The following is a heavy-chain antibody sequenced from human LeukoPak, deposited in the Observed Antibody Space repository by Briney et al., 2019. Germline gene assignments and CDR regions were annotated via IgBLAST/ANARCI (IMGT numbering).Heavy chain of an antibody. CDR3: ATWAFYHGMDG. D-gene: IGHD2/OR15-2a*01. CDR1: GFTFDGYA. Sequence: GGSLRLSCVASGFTFDGYAMHWVRQAPGKGLEWVSLINADGGRTYYADSVNGRFTISRDNSKNSLYLQMNSLRSEDSAVYYCATWAFYHGMDGWGQGTKGIVS. CDR2: INADGGRT. J-gene: IGHJ6*02. V-gene: IGHV3-43*02.